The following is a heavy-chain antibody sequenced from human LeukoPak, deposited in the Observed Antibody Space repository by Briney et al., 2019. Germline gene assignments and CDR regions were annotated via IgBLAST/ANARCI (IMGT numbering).Heavy chain of an antibody. Sequence: GGSLRLSCAASGFTFSSYSMIWVRQAPGKGLEWVSSISSSSSYIYYADSVKGRFTISRDNAKNSLYLQMNSLRAEDTAVYYCARDRVRGVIRGYGMDVWGQGTTVTVSS. CDR1: GFTFSSYS. V-gene: IGHV3-21*01. D-gene: IGHD3-10*01. CDR2: ISSSSSYI. J-gene: IGHJ6*02. CDR3: ARDRVRGVIRGYGMDV.